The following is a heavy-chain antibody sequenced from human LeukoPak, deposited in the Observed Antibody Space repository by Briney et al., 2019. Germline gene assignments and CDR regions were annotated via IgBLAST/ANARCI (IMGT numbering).Heavy chain of an antibody. CDR3: ARHLYESRGQTSFDY. CDR1: PGSISTYY. CDR2: ISYSGST. D-gene: IGHD3-22*01. V-gene: IGHV4-59*08. Sequence: SGTLSLTCPVSPGSISTYYWSWIRQPPGKGLEWIGYISYSGSTNYNPSLKSRVTISVDTSQNQFSLKLSSVTAADTAMYYCARHLYESRGQTSFDYRGQGTLVTVSS. J-gene: IGHJ4*02.